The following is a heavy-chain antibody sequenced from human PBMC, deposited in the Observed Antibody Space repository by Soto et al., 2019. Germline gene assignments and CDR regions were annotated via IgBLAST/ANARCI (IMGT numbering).Heavy chain of an antibody. CDR3: ARKGICSGGSCYDWFDP. J-gene: IGHJ5*02. CDR1: GGTFSSYA. CDR2: IIPIFGTA. Sequence: QVQLVQSGAEVKKPGSSVKVSCKASGGTFSSYAISWVRQAPGQGLEWMGGIIPIFGTANYAQKFRGRVTITADESTSTAYMELSSLRSEDTAVYYCARKGICSGGSCYDWFDPWGQGTLVTVSS. D-gene: IGHD2-15*01. V-gene: IGHV1-69*01.